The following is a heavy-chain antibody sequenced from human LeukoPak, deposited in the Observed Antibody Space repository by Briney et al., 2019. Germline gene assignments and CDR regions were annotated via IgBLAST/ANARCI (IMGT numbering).Heavy chain of an antibody. D-gene: IGHD3-22*01. J-gene: IGHJ4*02. Sequence: GGSLRLSCAASGFTVSSNYMSWVRQAPGKGLEWVSAISGSGGSTHYADSVKGRFTISRDNSKNTLYLQMNSLRAEDTAVYYCAKLPSSGYYYDSSGYYRDYWGQGTLVTVSS. CDR1: GFTVSSNY. CDR3: AKLPSSGYYYDSSGYYRDY. V-gene: IGHV3-23*01. CDR2: ISGSGGST.